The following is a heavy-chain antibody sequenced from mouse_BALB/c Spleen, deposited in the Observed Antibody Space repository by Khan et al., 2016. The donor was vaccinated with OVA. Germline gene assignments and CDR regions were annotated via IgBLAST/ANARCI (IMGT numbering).Heavy chain of an antibody. J-gene: IGHJ3*01. CDR3: TNGNYGWFAY. CDR2: ISSAATYT. CDR1: GFTFSSFV. Sequence: EVELVESGGGLVEPGGSLKLSCAASGFTFSSFVMSWVRQTPEKRLEWVATISSAATYTYYPDSVKGRFTISRDNAKNTLYLQMNSLRSDDTAHYYCTNGNYGWFAYWGQGTLVTVST. V-gene: IGHV5-9-1*01. D-gene: IGHD2-1*01.